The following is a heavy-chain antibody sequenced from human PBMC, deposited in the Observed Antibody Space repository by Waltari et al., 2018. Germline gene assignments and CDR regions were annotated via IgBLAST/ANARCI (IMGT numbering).Heavy chain of an antibody. D-gene: IGHD1-26*01. V-gene: IGHV1-69*14. Sequence: QVQLVQSGAEVQKPGASVKVSCKASGGTFSSYAISWVRQAPGQGLEWMGGIIPIFGTANYAQKFQGRVTITADKSTSTAYMELSSLRSEDTAVYYCATIPSKKWEPLHWGQGTLVTVSS. CDR2: IIPIFGTA. CDR1: GGTFSSYA. CDR3: ATIPSKKWEPLH. J-gene: IGHJ4*02.